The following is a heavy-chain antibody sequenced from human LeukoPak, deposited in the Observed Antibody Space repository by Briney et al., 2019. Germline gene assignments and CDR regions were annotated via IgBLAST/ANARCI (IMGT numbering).Heavy chain of an antibody. CDR2: ISSSSSTI. J-gene: IGHJ4*02. D-gene: IGHD6-6*01. Sequence: PGGSLRLSCAASGFTFSSYSMNWVRQAPGKGLEWVSYISSSSSTIYYADSVKGRFTISRDNAKNSLYLQMNSLRAEDTAVYYCARDLLGGYSSSSVGYWGQGTLVTVSS. V-gene: IGHV3-48*01. CDR3: ARDLLGGYSSSSVGY. CDR1: GFTFSSYS.